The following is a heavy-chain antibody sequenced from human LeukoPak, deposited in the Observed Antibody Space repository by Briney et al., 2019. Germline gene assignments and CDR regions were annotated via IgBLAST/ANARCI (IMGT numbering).Heavy chain of an antibody. CDR1: GXSFTSYW. Sequence: GESLRISFKGSGXSFTSYWISWVRQMPGKGLEWMGRIDPSDSYTNYSPSFQGHVTISADKSISTAYLQWSSLKASDTAMYYCARIASYSSSHEFDYWGQGTQVTVSS. D-gene: IGHD6-6*01. V-gene: IGHV5-10-1*01. CDR3: ARIASYSSSHEFDY. J-gene: IGHJ4*02. CDR2: IDPSDSYT.